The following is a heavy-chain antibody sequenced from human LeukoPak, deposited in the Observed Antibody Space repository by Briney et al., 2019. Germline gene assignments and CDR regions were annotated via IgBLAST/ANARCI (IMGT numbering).Heavy chain of an antibody. CDR3: AKGFDY. J-gene: IGHJ4*02. CDR1: GFTFSSYG. Sequence: GGSLRLSCAASGFTFSSYGMHWVRQAPGKGLEWVAVISYDGSNKYYADSVKGRFTISRDNSKNTLYLQMNSLRAEDTAVYYCAKGFDYWGQGTLVTASS. CDR2: ISYDGSNK. V-gene: IGHV3-30*18.